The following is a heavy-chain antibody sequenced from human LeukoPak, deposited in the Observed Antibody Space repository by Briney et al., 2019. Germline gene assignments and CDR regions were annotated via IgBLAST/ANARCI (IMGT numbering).Heavy chain of an antibody. CDR2: IYYSGST. J-gene: IGHJ4*02. Sequence: PSETLSLTCTVSGGSISSSSYYWGWSRQPPGKGLEWIGSIYYSGSTYYNPSLKSRVTISVDTSKNQFSLKLSSVTAADTAVYYCAGNFWGSYRYIDYWGQGTLVTVSS. CDR1: GGSISSSSYY. D-gene: IGHD3-16*02. CDR3: AGNFWGSYRYIDY. V-gene: IGHV4-39*01.